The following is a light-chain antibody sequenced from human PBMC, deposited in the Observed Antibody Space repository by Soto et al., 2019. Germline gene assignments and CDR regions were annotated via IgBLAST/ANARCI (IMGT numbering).Light chain of an antibody. CDR3: QQHGSSPFT. Sequence: EIVLTQSPGTLSLSPGERATLSCRASQSVSANYLAWYQQKPGQAPRLLIYGASSRATGIPDRFSGSGSGTDFTLTISRLEPEDFAVYFCQQHGSSPFTFGPGTKVYI. CDR2: GAS. V-gene: IGKV3-20*01. J-gene: IGKJ3*01. CDR1: QSVSANY.